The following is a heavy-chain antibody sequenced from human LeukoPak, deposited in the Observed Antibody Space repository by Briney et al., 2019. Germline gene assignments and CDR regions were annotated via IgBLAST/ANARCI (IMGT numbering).Heavy chain of an antibody. CDR3: ARENCSGGSCYLDY. J-gene: IGHJ4*02. CDR1: GFTFSSYG. Sequence: AGGSLRLSCAASGFTFSSYGMHWVRQAPGKGLEWVSSISSSSSYIYYADSVKGRFTISRDNAKNSLYLQMNSLRAEDTAVYYCARENCSGGSCYLDYWGQGTLVTVSS. CDR2: ISSSSSYI. D-gene: IGHD2-15*01. V-gene: IGHV3-21*01.